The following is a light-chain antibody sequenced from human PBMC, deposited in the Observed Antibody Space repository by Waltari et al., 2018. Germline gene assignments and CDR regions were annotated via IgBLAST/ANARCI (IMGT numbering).Light chain of an antibody. V-gene: IGKV3-11*01. Sequence: EIVLTQSPATLSFFPGERVTLSCRTSQRVRRYMAWYHQKPGPAPRLLTYDTSNRATGTPARFSGSGSGSDFTLTISSLEPEDFAVYYCQQHSNWPYTFGQGTRRKI. J-gene: IGKJ2*01. CDR3: QQHSNWPYT. CDR2: DTS. CDR1: QRVRRY.